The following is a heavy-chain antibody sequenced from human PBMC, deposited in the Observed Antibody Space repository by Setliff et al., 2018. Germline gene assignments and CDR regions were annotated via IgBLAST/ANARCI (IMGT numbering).Heavy chain of an antibody. V-gene: IGHV3-48*03. Sequence: QPGGSLRLSCAASGFTFRSYEMNWVRQAPGKGLEWISYITTSGSTIYYADSVKGRFTISRDNAKNSLYLQMNSLRAEDTAVYYCASHEPWLWNAFDIWSQGTMVTVSS. CDR2: ITTSGSTI. J-gene: IGHJ3*02. D-gene: IGHD6-19*01. CDR1: GFTFRSYE. CDR3: ASHEPWLWNAFDI.